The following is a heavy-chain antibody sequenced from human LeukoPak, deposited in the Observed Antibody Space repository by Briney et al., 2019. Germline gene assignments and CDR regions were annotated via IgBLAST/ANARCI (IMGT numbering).Heavy chain of an antibody. CDR2: INPNSGGT. J-gene: IGHJ3*02. V-gene: IGHV1-2*02. D-gene: IGHD4-23*01. CDR3: ARGAMETPFFAVRYDAFDI. Sequence: GASVKVSCKASGYTFTGYYMHWVRQAPGQGLEWMGWINPNSGGTNYAQKFQGRVTMTRDTSISTAYMELSRLRSDNTAVYYCARGAMETPFFAVRYDAFDIWGQGTMVTVSS. CDR1: GYTFTGYY.